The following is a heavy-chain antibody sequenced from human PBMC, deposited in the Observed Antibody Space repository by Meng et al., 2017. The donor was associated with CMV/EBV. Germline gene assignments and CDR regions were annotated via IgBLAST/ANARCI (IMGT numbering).Heavy chain of an antibody. Sequence: GGSLRLSCAASGSTVDDHGMSWVRQAPGKGLEWVSGINWNGGSTVYADSVKGRFTISRDNAKNSLYLQMNSLRAEDTALYYCARDRASGSFLYYYYGMDVWGQGTTVTVSS. CDR1: GSTVDDHG. CDR2: INWNGGST. D-gene: IGHD3-10*01. J-gene: IGHJ6*02. CDR3: ARDRASGSFLYYYYGMDV. V-gene: IGHV3-20*04.